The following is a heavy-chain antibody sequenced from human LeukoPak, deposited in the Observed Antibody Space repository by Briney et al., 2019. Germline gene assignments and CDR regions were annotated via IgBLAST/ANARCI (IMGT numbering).Heavy chain of an antibody. Sequence: SETLSLTCSVSGDSISSGYYWGWIRQPPGKGLEWIGSMYHTGRTDDNPSLKSRVTISVDTSKNQFSLKLSSVTAADTAVYYCARGVAAGTFYYYYYMDVWGKGTTVTVSS. CDR2: MYHTGRT. CDR1: GDSISSGYY. V-gene: IGHV4-38-2*02. CDR3: ARGVAAGTFYYYYYMDV. D-gene: IGHD6-13*01. J-gene: IGHJ6*03.